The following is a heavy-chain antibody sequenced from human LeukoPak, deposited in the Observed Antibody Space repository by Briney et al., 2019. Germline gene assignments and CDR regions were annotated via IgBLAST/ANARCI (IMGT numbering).Heavy chain of an antibody. CDR3: ARDLGIAAAEYYFDY. CDR1: VGTFSSYA. CDR2: IIPIFCTA. V-gene: IGHV1-69*05. J-gene: IGHJ4*02. D-gene: IGHD6-13*01. Sequence: SVKVSCKASVGTFSSYAISSVREAPGQGLEWMGRIIPIFCTANNAQKFQGRVTITTDESTSTAYMELSSLRSEDTAVYYCARDLGIAAAEYYFDYWGQGTLVTVSS.